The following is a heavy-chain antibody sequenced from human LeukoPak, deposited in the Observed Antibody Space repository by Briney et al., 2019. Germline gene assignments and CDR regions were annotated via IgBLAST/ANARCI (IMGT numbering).Heavy chain of an antibody. Sequence: ASVKVSCKASGYTFTGYYMHWVRQAPGQGLEWMGWINPNSGGTNYAQKFQGRVTMTRDTSISTAYMELSGLRSDDTAVYYCATSKERLAHFDSWGQGTLVPVSS. J-gene: IGHJ4*02. CDR1: GYTFTGYY. CDR2: INPNSGGT. V-gene: IGHV1-2*02. CDR3: ATSKERLAHFDS. D-gene: IGHD1-1*01.